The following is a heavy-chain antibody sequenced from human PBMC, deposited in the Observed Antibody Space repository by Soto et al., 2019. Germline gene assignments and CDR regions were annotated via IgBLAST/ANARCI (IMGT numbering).Heavy chain of an antibody. CDR2: INSDGSST. CDR1: GFTFTSYW. CDR3: ARDGSGWDYYFDY. J-gene: IGHJ4*02. V-gene: IGHV3-74*01. D-gene: IGHD6-19*01. Sequence: AGGSLRLSCAASGFTFTSYWMHWVRQAPGKGLVWVSRINSDGSSTTYADSVKGRFTISRDNAKNTLYLQMNSLRAEDTAVYYCARDGSGWDYYFDYWGQGTLVTVSS.